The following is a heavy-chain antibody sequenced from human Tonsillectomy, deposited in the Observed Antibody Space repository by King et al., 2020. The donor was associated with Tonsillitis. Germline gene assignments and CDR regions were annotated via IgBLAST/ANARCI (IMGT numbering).Heavy chain of an antibody. D-gene: IGHD3-16*01. J-gene: IGHJ3*01. CDR2: IKQDGSEK. CDR3: AAGALGTTARPFFRYETDAFDV. CDR1: GFTFSNYW. V-gene: IGHV3-7*01. Sequence: VQLVESGGGLVQPGGSLRLSCAASGFTFSNYWMSWVRQAPGKGLEWVANIKQDGSEKYYVDSVKGRFTISRDNAKNSLYLQMNSLRAEDTAVYYCAAGALGTTARPFFRYETDAFDVWGKGTMVTVSS.